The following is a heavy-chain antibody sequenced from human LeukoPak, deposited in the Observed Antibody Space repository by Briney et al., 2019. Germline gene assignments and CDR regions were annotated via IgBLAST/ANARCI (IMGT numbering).Heavy chain of an antibody. CDR1: GFTFSSYS. Sequence: GGSLRLSCAASGFTFSSYSMNWVRQAPGKGLEWVSSISSSSSYIYYADSVKGRFTISRDNAQNSLYLQMSSLRAEDTAMYYCARDYSESEYFFDYWGQGSLVAVSS. D-gene: IGHD1-26*01. CDR3: ARDYSESEYFFDY. J-gene: IGHJ4*02. V-gene: IGHV3-21*04. CDR2: ISSSSSYI.